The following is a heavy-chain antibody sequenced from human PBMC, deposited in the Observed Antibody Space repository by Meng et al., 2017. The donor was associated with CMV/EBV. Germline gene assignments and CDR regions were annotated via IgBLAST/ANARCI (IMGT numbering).Heavy chain of an antibody. Sequence: GESLKISCAALWFTFSSYAMSWVRPTPGKGLEWVSTIDSSGAYIAESVQGRFTVSRDNFKNTLDLKMNSLRAEDAATYYCAKLMGNTRVDHWGQGTQVTVSS. CDR1: WFTFSSYA. CDR2: IDSSGAY. J-gene: IGHJ5*02. D-gene: IGHD5-24*01. CDR3: AKLMGNTRVDH. V-gene: IGHV3-23*05.